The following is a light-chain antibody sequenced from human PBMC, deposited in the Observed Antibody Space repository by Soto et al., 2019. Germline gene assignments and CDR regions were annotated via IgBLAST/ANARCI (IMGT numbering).Light chain of an antibody. V-gene: IGKV1-5*01. CDR3: QQYNGYSTWT. Sequence: DIQMTQSPSTLSASVGDRVTITCRASQSISFYLVWYQQKPGKAPKVLIFDASTLQRGVPSRFSGSGSGTEFTLTISSLQPDDFAPYYCQQYNGYSTWTFGQGTRVDIK. CDR1: QSISFY. CDR2: DAS. J-gene: IGKJ1*01.